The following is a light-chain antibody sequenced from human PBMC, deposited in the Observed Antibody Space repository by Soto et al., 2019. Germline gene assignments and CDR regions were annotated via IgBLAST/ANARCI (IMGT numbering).Light chain of an antibody. V-gene: IGKV4-1*01. Sequence: DIVMTQSPDSLAVSLGERATINCKSSQPVLESSNNKNYLAWYQQKPGQPPKLLIYWASTRESGVPDRFSGSGSETDFTLTISSLQAEDVARYYCQQFSLSPWTFGQGTKVEIK. CDR3: QQFSLSPWT. J-gene: IGKJ1*01. CDR1: QPVLESSNNKNY. CDR2: WAS.